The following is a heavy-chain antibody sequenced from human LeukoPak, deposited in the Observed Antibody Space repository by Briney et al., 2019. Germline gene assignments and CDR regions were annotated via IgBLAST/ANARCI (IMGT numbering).Heavy chain of an antibody. CDR1: GYSISSGYY. CDR3: ARVPSGWYNFDY. J-gene: IGHJ4*02. Sequence: SETLSLTCAVSGYSISSGYYWSWIRQPAGKGLEWIGRIYTSGSTNYNPSLKSRVTISVDTSKNQFSLKLSSVTAADTAVYYCARVPSGWYNFDYWGQGTLVTVSS. V-gene: IGHV4-61*02. D-gene: IGHD6-19*01. CDR2: IYTSGST.